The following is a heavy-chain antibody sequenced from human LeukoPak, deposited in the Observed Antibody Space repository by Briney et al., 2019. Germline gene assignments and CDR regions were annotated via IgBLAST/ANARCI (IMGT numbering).Heavy chain of an antibody. CDR3: AKGAYYYDSSGYYDSDYYFDY. J-gene: IGHJ4*02. CDR1: GFTFSSYD. V-gene: IGHV3-30*18. Sequence: GGSLRLSCAASGFTFSSYDMHWVRQAPGKGLEWVAVISYDGSNKYYADSVKGRFTIPRDNSKNTLYLQMNSLRAEDTAVYYCAKGAYYYDSSGYYDSDYYFDYWGQGTLVTVSS. CDR2: ISYDGSNK. D-gene: IGHD3-22*01.